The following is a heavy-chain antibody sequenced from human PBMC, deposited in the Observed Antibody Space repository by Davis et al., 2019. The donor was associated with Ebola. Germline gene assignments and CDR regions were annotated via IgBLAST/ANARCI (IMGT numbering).Heavy chain of an antibody. CDR2: IIPIFGTA. V-gene: IGHV1-69*13. CDR1: GGTFSSYA. D-gene: IGHD3-10*01. Sequence: SVKVSCKASGGTFSSYAISWVRQAPGQGLEWMGRIIPIFGTANYAQKFQGRVTITADESTSTAYMELSSLSSEDTAVYYCAEAGGGSGSYYSGGYYYGMDVWGQGTTVTVSS. J-gene: IGHJ6*02. CDR3: AEAGGGSGSYYSGGYYYGMDV.